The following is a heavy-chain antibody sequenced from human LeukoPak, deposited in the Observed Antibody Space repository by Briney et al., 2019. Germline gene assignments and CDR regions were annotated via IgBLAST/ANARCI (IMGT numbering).Heavy chain of an antibody. V-gene: IGHV3-23*01. J-gene: IGHJ4*02. CDR3: AKGLDPLFDY. Sequence: GGSLRLSCAASGFTFSSYAMSWVRQAPGKGLVWVSAISNSGGSTYYADSVKGRFAISRDNSKNTLYLQMNSLRAEDTAVYYCAKGLDPLFDYWGQGSLVTVSS. CDR2: ISNSGGST. CDR1: GFTFSSYA.